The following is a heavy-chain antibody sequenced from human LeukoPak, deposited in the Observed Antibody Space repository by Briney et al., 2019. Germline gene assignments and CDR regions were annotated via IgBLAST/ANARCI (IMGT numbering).Heavy chain of an antibody. V-gene: IGHV3-30-3*02. J-gene: IGHJ1*01. Sequence: GGSLRLSCAASGFTFSSYAMHWVRQAPGKGLEWVAIISYDGSNKYYADSVKGRFTISRDNSKNTLYLQMNSLRAEDTAVYYCAKLYSNVAVQHWGQGTLVTVSS. CDR1: GFTFSSYA. D-gene: IGHD2-15*01. CDR2: ISYDGSNK. CDR3: AKLYSNVAVQH.